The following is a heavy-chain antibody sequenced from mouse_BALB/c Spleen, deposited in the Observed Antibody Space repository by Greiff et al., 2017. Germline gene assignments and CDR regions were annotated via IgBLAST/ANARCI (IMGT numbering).Heavy chain of an antibody. CDR2: INPGSGGT. CDR3: ARSPYGFSYAMDY. Sequence: VQGVESGAELVRPGTSVKVSCKASGYAFTNYLIEWVKQRPGQGLEWIGVINPGSGGTNYNEKFKGKATLTADKSSSTAYMQLSSLTSDDSAVYFCARSPYGFSYAMDYWGQGTPVTVSA. CDR1: GYAFTNYL. D-gene: IGHD2-2*01. J-gene: IGHJ4*01. V-gene: IGHV1-54*03.